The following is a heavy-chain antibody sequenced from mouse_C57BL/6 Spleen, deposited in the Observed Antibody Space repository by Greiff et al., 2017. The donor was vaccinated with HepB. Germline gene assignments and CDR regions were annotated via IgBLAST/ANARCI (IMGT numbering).Heavy chain of an antibody. CDR1: GFNFKDYY. CDR2: IDPEDGET. V-gene: IGHV14-2*01. J-gene: IGHJ1*03. D-gene: IGHD1-1*01. Sequence: VQLKESGAELVKPGASVKLSCTASGFNFKDYYMHWVKQRPEQGLEWIGRIDPEDGETKYDSKFQGKATITADTSSNTAYLQLSSLTSEDTAVYYCARYYYGSSCGYFDVWGTGTTVTVSS. CDR3: ARYYYGSSCGYFDV.